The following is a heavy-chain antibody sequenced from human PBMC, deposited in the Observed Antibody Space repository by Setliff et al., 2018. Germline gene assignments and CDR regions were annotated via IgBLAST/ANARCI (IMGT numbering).Heavy chain of an antibody. CDR2: ISSSSSTI. CDR3: ASNTYYYGSGSHYYFDY. V-gene: IGHV3-48*01. J-gene: IGHJ4*02. CDR1: GFTFSSYS. Sequence: GGSLRLSCAASGFTFSSYSMNWVRQAPGKGLEWVSYISSSSSTIYYADSVKGRFTISRDNAKNSLYLQMNSLRAEDTAVYYCASNTYYYGSGSHYYFDYWGQGTLVTVSS. D-gene: IGHD3-10*01.